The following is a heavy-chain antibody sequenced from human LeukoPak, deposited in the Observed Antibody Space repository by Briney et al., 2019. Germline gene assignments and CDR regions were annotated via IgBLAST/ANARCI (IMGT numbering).Heavy chain of an antibody. Sequence: GGSLRLSCAASGFTFSTYWIHWVRQAPGKGLVWVSRITSDGSGTIYADSVKGRLTISRDNAKNTLYLQMNSLRVEDTAVYYCARGGVNHGFDIWGQGTMVTVSS. D-gene: IGHD2-8*01. J-gene: IGHJ3*02. V-gene: IGHV3-74*01. CDR3: ARGGVNHGFDI. CDR2: ITSDGSGT. CDR1: GFTFSTYW.